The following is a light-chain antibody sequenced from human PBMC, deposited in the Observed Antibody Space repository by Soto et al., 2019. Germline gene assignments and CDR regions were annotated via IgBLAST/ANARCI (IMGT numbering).Light chain of an antibody. Sequence: QSALTQPPSASGSPGQSVTISCTGTSSDVGGYNYVSWYQQHPGKAPKLMIYEVTKRPSGVPDRFSGSKSGNTASLTVSGLQADDEADYYCSSYGGSNNYVLFGGGTKLTVL. CDR3: SSYGGSNNYVL. CDR1: SSDVGGYNY. J-gene: IGLJ2*01. V-gene: IGLV2-8*01. CDR2: EVT.